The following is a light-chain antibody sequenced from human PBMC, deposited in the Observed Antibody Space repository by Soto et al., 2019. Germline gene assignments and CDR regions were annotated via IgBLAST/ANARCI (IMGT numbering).Light chain of an antibody. CDR3: QQYNGLPTWT. CDR2: KAS. V-gene: IGKV1-5*03. J-gene: IGKJ1*01. CDR1: QNIYIW. Sequence: DLQMTQSPSTLSASVGDRVTITCRASQNIYIWLAWYQKKPGKAPNLLIYKASTLQSGVPSRFSGNGSGTEFTLTITRLQPDDSATYYCQQYNGLPTWTFGQGTKVDIK.